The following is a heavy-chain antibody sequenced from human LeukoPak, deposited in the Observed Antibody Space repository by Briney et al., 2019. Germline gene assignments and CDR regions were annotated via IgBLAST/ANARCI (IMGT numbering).Heavy chain of an antibody. CDR3: AKETWDVLQYFDWRPGGFDY. D-gene: IGHD3-9*01. Sequence: PGGSLRHSCAAFGIHLCHFHITWVRPDPRKRLEWVSYIRSSGSTIYNADAVKGRFAISRDNAKNSLYLKMNSLRAEDTAIYYCAKETWDVLQYFDWRPGGFDYWGQGTLVTDSS. CDR2: IRSSGSTI. J-gene: IGHJ4*02. CDR1: GIHLCHFH. V-gene: IGHV3-11*01.